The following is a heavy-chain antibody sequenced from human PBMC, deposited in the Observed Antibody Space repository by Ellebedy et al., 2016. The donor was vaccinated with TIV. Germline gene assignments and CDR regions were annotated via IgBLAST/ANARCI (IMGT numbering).Heavy chain of an antibody. CDR2: IYYSGST. Sequence: ESLKISCAASGFTFSDYYMSWIRQPPGKGLEWIGSIYYSGSTYYNPSLKSRVTISVDTSKNQFSLKLSSVTAADTAVYYCARAVASGPYYFDYWGQGTLVTVSS. J-gene: IGHJ4*02. CDR3: ARAVASGPYYFDY. D-gene: IGHD6-19*01. CDR1: GFTFSDYY. V-gene: IGHV4-38-2*01.